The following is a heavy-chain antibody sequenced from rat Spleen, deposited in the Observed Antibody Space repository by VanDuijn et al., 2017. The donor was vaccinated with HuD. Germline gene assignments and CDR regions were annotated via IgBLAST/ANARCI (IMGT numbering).Heavy chain of an antibody. V-gene: IGHV5-31*01. J-gene: IGHJ3*01. D-gene: IGHD5-1*01. CDR2: IIYDGSST. Sequence: EVQLVESGGGLVQPGRSLKLSCIASGFTFNNYWMTWIRQAPKKGLEWVATIIYDGSSTYYRDSVKGRFTISRDNAKSTLYLQMDSLRSEDSSTYYCATAGSREGFAYWGQGTLVTVSS. CDR1: GFTFNNYW. CDR3: ATAGSREGFAY.